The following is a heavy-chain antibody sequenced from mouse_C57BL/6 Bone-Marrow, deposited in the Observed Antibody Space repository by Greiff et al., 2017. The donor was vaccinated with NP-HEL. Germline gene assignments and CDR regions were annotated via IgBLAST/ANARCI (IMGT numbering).Heavy chain of an antibody. V-gene: IGHV5-4*01. CDR3: ARDRAYYSNYGFAY. CDR2: ISDGGSYT. CDR1: GFTFSSYA. J-gene: IGHJ3*01. Sequence: DVKLVESGGGLVKPGGSLKLSCAASGFTFSSYAMSWVRQTPEKRLEWVATISDGGSYTYYPDNVKGRFTISRDNAKNNLYLQMSHLKSEDTAMYYCARDRAYYSNYGFAYWGQGTLVTVSA. D-gene: IGHD2-5*01.